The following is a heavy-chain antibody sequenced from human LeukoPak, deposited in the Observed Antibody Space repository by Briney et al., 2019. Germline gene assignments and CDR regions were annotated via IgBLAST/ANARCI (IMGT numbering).Heavy chain of an antibody. CDR1: GGSISSGGYY. D-gene: IGHD1-7*01. Sequence: SQTLSLTCTVSGGSISSGGYYWSWIRQHPGKGLEWIGSIYYSGSTNYNPSLQGRVTISLDTSRNQFSLQLNSVTPEDTAIYYCVRAHNWNFGYWGQGTLVTVSS. J-gene: IGHJ4*02. CDR3: VRAHNWNFGY. CDR2: IYYSGST. V-gene: IGHV4-31*03.